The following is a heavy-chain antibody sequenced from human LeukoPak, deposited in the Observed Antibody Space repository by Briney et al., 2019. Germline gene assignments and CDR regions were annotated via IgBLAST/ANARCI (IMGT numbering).Heavy chain of an antibody. CDR2: IYYTGST. D-gene: IGHD3-16*01. J-gene: IGHJ5*02. CDR3: ARFTPQGYGWGGYNRFDP. V-gene: IGHV4-59*01. Sequence: SETLSLTCTVSGGSISTYYWSWIRQPPGKGLEWIGYIYYTGSTNYNPSLKSRVTISVDTSKNQFSLNLTSVTAADTAVYYCARFTPQGYGWGGYNRFDPWGQGTLVTVSS. CDR1: GGSISTYY.